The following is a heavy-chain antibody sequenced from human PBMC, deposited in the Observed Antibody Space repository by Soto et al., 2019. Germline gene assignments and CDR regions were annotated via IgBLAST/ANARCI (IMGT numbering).Heavy chain of an antibody. CDR1: GFTFSSYS. CDR2: ISSSSSYI. J-gene: IGHJ5*02. D-gene: IGHD6-6*01. V-gene: IGHV3-21*01. Sequence: EVQLVESGGGLVKPGGSLRLSCAASGFTFSSYSMNWVRQAPGKGLEWVSSISSSSSYIYYADSVKGRFTISRDNAKNSLYRQMNSLRAEDTAVYYCARDYDGAARSNWFDPGGQGTLVTVSS. CDR3: ARDYDGAARSNWFDP.